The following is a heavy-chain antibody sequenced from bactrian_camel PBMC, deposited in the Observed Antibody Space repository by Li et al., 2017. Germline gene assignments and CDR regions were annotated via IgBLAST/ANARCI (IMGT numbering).Heavy chain of an antibody. CDR3: AAQYTGISGCYATSLAPASFDY. J-gene: IGHJ4*01. CDR2: IQRDGSA. CDR1: GSIYSSDC. V-gene: IGHV3S53*01. Sequence: HVQLVESGGGSVQSGGSLRLSCVASGSIYSSDCMGWFRQGPGKQRDGVARIQRDGSAIYADSVKGRFTVTKDNAKNILYLQMSNLKPEDTATYYCAAQYTGISGCYATSLAPASFDYWGQGTQVTVS. D-gene: IGHD1*01.